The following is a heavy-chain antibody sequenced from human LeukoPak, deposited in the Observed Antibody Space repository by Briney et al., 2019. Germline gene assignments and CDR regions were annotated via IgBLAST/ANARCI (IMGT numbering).Heavy chain of an antibody. Sequence: SETLSLTCAVYGGSFSGYYWSWIRQPPGKGLEWIGEINHSGSTNYNPSLKSRVTISVDTSKNQFSLKLSSVTAADTAVYYCARDEYYYGSGSYYSYWGQGTLVTVSS. CDR2: INHSGST. V-gene: IGHV4-34*01. CDR1: GGSFSGYY. D-gene: IGHD3-10*01. CDR3: ARDEYYYGSGSYYSY. J-gene: IGHJ4*02.